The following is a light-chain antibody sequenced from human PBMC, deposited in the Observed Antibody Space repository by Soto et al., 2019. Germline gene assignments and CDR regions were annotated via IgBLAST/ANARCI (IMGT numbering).Light chain of an antibody. CDR3: QQSNNWPYT. CDR2: GAS. J-gene: IGKJ2*01. V-gene: IGKV3-15*01. Sequence: EIVMTQSPATLSVSPGERVTLSCRASQSVSDNVAWYQQKPGQAPRLLIYGASTRATGIPARFSGSGSGTEFPLTISSLQSEDFAVYFCQQSNNWPYTFGQGTKLDIK. CDR1: QSVSDN.